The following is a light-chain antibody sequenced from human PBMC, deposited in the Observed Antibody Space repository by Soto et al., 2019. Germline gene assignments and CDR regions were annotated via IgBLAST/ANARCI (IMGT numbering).Light chain of an antibody. V-gene: IGKV3-20*01. CDR1: QSLSSNY. J-gene: IGKJ1*01. CDR3: QQSADSWT. Sequence: EILLTQSPGTVSLSAGERATLSCRASQSLSSNYLAWYQQRPGQAPRLLIYGASTRATGIPDRFSGSGSGTDFTLTISRLEPEDFAMYYFQQSADSWTFGQGTQVEVK. CDR2: GAS.